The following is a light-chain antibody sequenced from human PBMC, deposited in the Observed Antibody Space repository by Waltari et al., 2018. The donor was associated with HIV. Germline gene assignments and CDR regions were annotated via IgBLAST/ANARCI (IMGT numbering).Light chain of an antibody. CDR3: ISYISSSSPV. J-gene: IGLJ3*02. CDR2: EVS. V-gene: IGLV2-14*01. Sequence: QSALPQPASVSGSPGQSITITCTRTSFAIYGYNFVSWFQHPPGKAPKVIIYEVSNRPSGVSDRFSGSKSGNTASLTISGLQPEDEAEYFCISYISSSSPVFGGGTKLTVL. CDR1: SFAIYGYNF.